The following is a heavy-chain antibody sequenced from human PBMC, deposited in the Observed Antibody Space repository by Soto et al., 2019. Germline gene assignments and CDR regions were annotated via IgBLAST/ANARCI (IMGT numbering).Heavy chain of an antibody. CDR3: ARASSSGWYFVLGY. D-gene: IGHD6-19*01. V-gene: IGHV3-13*01. Sequence: GGSLRLSCAASGFTFSSYDMHWVRQATGKGLEWVSAIGTAGDTYYPGSVKGRFTISRENAKNSLYLQMNSLRAGDTAVYYCARASSSGWYFVLGYWGQGTLVTVSS. CDR1: GFTFSSYD. CDR2: IGTAGDT. J-gene: IGHJ4*02.